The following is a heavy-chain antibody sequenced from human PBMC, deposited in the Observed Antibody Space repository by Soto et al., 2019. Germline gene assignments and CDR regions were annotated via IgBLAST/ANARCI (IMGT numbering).Heavy chain of an antibody. CDR3: ARSPFSGYDANWFDP. J-gene: IGHJ5*02. Sequence: QLQLQESGSGLVKPSQTLSLTCVVSGGSISSSGYSWSWIRQPPGKGLEWIGYIYHSGSTYYNPSLKSRVTISVDRSQNQFSLKLTSMTAADTAVYYCARSPFSGYDANWFDPWGQGTLVTVSS. CDR1: GGSISSSGYS. CDR2: IYHSGST. D-gene: IGHD5-12*01. V-gene: IGHV4-30-2*01.